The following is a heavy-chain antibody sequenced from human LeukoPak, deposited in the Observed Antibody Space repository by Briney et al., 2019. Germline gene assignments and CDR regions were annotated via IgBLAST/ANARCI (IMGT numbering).Heavy chain of an antibody. CDR2: MNPNSGNT. CDR3: ARRSLKLWRNELSLRY. CDR1: GYTFTSHD. V-gene: IGHV1-8*01. J-gene: IGHJ4*02. Sequence: ASVKVSCKASGYTFTSHDINWVRQATGQGLEWMGWMNPNSGNTGYAQKFQGRVTMTRNTSISTAYMELSSLRSEDTAVYYCARRSLKLWRNELSLRYWGQGTLVTVSS. D-gene: IGHD2-21*01.